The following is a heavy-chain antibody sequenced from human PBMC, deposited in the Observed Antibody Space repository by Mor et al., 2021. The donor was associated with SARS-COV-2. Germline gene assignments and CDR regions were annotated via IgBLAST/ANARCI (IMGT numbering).Heavy chain of an antibody. D-gene: IGHD3-22*01. CDR3: ASRGLVDY. Sequence: GSTNYNPSLKSRVTISVDTSKNQFSLKLSSVTAADTAVYYCASRGLVDYWGQGTLVTVSS. J-gene: IGHJ4*02. V-gene: IGHV4-59*01. CDR2: GST.